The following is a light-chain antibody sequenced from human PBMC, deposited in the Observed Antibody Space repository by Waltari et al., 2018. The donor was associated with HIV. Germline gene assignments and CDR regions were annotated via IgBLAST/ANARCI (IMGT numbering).Light chain of an antibody. J-gene: IGLJ1*01. CDR2: DVT. CDR1: TNDIGAYNY. CDR3: CSYAGSSAYV. Sequence: QSALTQPRSVYGSPGQSVTISCTGTTNDIGAYNYVSWYQQHPGKAPKVLIYDVTKRPSRVLKDFSGSKSGDTASLTISGLQAEDEADYCCCSYAGSSAYVFGTGTKVTVL. V-gene: IGLV2-11*01.